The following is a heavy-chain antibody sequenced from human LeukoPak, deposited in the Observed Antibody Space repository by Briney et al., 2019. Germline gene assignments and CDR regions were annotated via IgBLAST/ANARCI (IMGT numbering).Heavy chain of an antibody. D-gene: IGHD3-9*01. J-gene: IGHJ6*04. V-gene: IGHV3-7*01. Sequence: PGGSLRLSCAASGFTFSIYAMSWVRQAPGKGLEWVANIKQDGSEKYYVDSVKGRFTISRDNAKNSLYLQMNSLRAEDTAVYYCARKNGLDYWGTGTTVTVSS. CDR1: GFTFSIYA. CDR3: ARKNGLDY. CDR2: IKQDGSEK.